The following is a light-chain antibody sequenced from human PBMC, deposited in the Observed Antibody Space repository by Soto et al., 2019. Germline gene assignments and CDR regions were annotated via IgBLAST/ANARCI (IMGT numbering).Light chain of an antibody. CDR1: SGHSNYA. CDR3: QTWGTGPYV. CDR2: LNSDGSH. Sequence: QLVLTQSASASASLGASVKLTCTLSSGHSNYAIAWHQQQPEKGPRYLMMLNSDGSHNKGDGIPDRFSGSSSGAERYLTISSLQSDDEADYYCQTWGTGPYVFGTGTKLTVL. J-gene: IGLJ1*01. V-gene: IGLV4-69*01.